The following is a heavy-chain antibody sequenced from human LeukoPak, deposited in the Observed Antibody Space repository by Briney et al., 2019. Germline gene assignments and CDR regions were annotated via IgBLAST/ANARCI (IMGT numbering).Heavy chain of an antibody. V-gene: IGHV5-51*01. J-gene: IGHJ4*02. CDR2: IYPGDSDT. CDR1: GYSFTSYW. Sequence: AGSLKISCKGSGYSFTSYWIGWVRQMPGKGLEWMGIIYPGDSDTRYSPSFQGQVTISADKSISTAYLQWSSLKASDTAMYYCARPHMVRGPGAVDYWGQGTLVTVSS. D-gene: IGHD3-10*01. CDR3: ARPHMVRGPGAVDY.